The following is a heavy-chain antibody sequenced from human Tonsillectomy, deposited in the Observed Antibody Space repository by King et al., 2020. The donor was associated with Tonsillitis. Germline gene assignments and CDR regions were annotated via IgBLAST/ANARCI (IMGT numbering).Heavy chain of an antibody. J-gene: IGHJ4*02. CDR2: ICYSGST. V-gene: IGHV4-59*01. CDR1: GGSISSYY. CDR3: AREDNYYFDY. Sequence: MQLQESGPGLVKPSETLSLTCTVSGGSISSYYWSWIRQPPGKGLEWIGYICYSGSTNYNPSLKSRVTISVDTSKNQFSLKLSSVTAADTAVYYCAREDNYYFDYWGQGTLVTVSS. D-gene: IGHD1-1*01.